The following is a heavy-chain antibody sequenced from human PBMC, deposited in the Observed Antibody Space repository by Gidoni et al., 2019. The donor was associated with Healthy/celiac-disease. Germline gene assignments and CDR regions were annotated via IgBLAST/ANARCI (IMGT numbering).Heavy chain of an antibody. CDR2: ISYDGSNK. CDR3: ARKGVAGTFPFDY. J-gene: IGHJ4*02. V-gene: IGHV3-30-3*01. Sequence: QVQLVESGGGVVQPGRSLRLSCAASGFTSSSYAMHWVRQAPGKGLEWVAVISYDGSNKYYADSVKGRFTISRDNSKNTLYLQMNSLRAEDTAVYYCARKGVAGTFPFDYWGQGTLVTVSS. CDR1: GFTSSSYA. D-gene: IGHD6-19*01.